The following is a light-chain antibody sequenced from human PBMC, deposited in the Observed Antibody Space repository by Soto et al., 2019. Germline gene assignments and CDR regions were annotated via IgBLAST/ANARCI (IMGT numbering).Light chain of an antibody. CDR2: DAS. Sequence: DIQVTQSPSFLSASVGDRVSITCQARRDVHVYLNWFQQKPGKAPKLLIYDASHLETGVPSRFSGSVSGTDFTFTISGLQPEDIATYHCQQYDNLTYTFGQGTQLEIK. CDR3: QQYDNLTYT. CDR1: RDVHVY. V-gene: IGKV1-33*01. J-gene: IGKJ2*01.